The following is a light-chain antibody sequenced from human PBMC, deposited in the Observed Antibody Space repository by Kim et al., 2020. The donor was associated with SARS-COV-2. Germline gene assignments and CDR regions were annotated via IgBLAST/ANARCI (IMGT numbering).Light chain of an antibody. CDR1: QGVSSN. CDR3: QQYNNWPLT. J-gene: IGKJ1*01. V-gene: IGKV3-15*01. Sequence: EVVMTQSPATLSVSPGERATLSCRASQNVTSKLARASQGVSSNLAWYQQKPGQAPRLLIYAASTRATGIPARFSGSGSGTEFTLTISSLQSEGCAVYYCQQYNNWPLTFGQGTKVEIK. CDR2: AAS.